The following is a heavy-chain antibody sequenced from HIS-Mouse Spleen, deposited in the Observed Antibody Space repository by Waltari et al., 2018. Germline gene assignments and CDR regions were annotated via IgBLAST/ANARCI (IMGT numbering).Heavy chain of an antibody. CDR2: ISYDGSNK. V-gene: IGHV3-30*18. CDR1: GFTFSSYG. Sequence: QVQLVESGGGVVQPGRSLRLSCAASGFTFSSYGMHWVRQAPGKGREGVAVISYDGSNKYYADSVKGRFTISRDNSKNTLYLQMNSLRAEDTAVYYCAKDRQQLGFDYWGQGTLVTVSS. D-gene: IGHD6-13*01. J-gene: IGHJ4*02. CDR3: AKDRQQLGFDY.